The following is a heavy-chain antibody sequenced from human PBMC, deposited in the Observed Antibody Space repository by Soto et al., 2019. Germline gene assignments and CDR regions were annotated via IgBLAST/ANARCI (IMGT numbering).Heavy chain of an antibody. CDR3: ARVAARKLDY. V-gene: IGHV4-59*01. CDR1: GGSISSYY. J-gene: IGHJ4*02. CDR2: IYYSGST. Sequence: QVQLQESGPGLVKPSETLSLTCTVSGGSISSYYWSWIRQPPGKGLEWIGYIYYSGSTNYNPSLKSRVTTSVDTSKNQFSLKLSSVTAADTAVYYCARVAARKLDYWGQGTLVTVSS.